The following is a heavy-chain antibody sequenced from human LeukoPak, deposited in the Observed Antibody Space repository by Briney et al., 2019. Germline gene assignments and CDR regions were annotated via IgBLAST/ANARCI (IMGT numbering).Heavy chain of an antibody. V-gene: IGHV3-30*03. D-gene: IGHD3-3*01. CDR2: ISYDGSNK. J-gene: IGHJ6*03. CDR3: ARDKSITIFGVVTQSSPYYYYYYMDV. Sequence: GGSLRLSCAASGFTFSSYGMHWVRQAPGKGLEWVAVISYDGSNKYYADSVKGRFTISRDNSKNTLYLQMNSLRAEDTAVYYCARDKSITIFGVVTQSSPYYYYYYMDVWGKGTTVTVSS. CDR1: GFTFSSYG.